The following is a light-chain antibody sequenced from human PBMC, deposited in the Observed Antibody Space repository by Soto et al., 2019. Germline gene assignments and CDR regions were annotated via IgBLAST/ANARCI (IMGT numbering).Light chain of an antibody. CDR3: QRSSSSPTWT. CDR1: QSISSY. V-gene: IGKV1-39*01. J-gene: IGKJ1*01. Sequence: DIQMTQSPSSLSASVGDRVTITCRASQSISSYLNWYQQKPGKAAELLSYAASNLQSGVPSRFSGSVSGTDFTLTISGLQPEDFATYYCQRSSSSPTWTFGQGTKVDIK. CDR2: AAS.